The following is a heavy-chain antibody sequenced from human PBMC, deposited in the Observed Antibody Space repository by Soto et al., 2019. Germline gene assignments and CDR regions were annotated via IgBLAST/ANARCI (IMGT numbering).Heavy chain of an antibody. V-gene: IGHV3-23*01. D-gene: IGHD6-13*01. Sequence: EVQLLESGGGLVQPGGSLRLSCAASGFTFSSYAMSWVRQAPGKGLEWVSAISGSGGSTYYADSVKGRFTISRDKSENTLYLQMNSLRAEDTAVDYCAKDYLYSSSWYYFDYWGQGTLVTVSS. CDR2: ISGSGGST. CDR3: AKDYLYSSSWYYFDY. J-gene: IGHJ4*02. CDR1: GFTFSSYA.